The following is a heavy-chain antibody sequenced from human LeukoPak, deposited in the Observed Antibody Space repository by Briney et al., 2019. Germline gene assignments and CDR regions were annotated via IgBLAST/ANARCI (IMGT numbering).Heavy chain of an antibody. CDR1: GGSISSSSYY. Sequence: TSETLSLTCTVSGGSISSSSYYWGWIRQPPGKGLEWIGSIYYSGSTYYNPSLKSRVTISVDTSKNQFSLKLSSVTAADTAVYYCARYSSSWPYYFDYWGQETLVTVSS. J-gene: IGHJ4*02. CDR3: ARYSSSWPYYFDY. V-gene: IGHV4-39*07. D-gene: IGHD6-13*01. CDR2: IYYSGST.